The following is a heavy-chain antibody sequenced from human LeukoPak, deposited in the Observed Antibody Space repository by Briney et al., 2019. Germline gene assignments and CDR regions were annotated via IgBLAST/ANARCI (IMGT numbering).Heavy chain of an antibody. D-gene: IGHD3-16*01. Sequence: AGGSLRLSCAASGFTFSTYWMSWVRQAPGKGLEWVANIKQDESEKYYVDSVRGRFTISRDNAKNSLYLQMNSLRADDTAVYYCVRDLKGPSYYWGQGTLVTVSS. J-gene: IGHJ4*02. V-gene: IGHV3-7*05. CDR3: VRDLKGPSYY. CDR1: GFTFSTYW. CDR2: IKQDESEK.